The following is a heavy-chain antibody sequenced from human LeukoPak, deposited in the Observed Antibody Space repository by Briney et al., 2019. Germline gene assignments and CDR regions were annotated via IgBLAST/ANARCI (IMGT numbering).Heavy chain of an antibody. CDR1: GFTFSSYG. CDR2: ISYDGSNK. CDR3: ALLDFFDY. Sequence: GGSLRLSCAASGFTFSSYGMHWARQAPGKGLEWVAVISYDGSNKYYADSVKGRFTISRDNSKNTLYLQMNSLRAEDTAVYYCALLDFFDYWGQGTLVTVSS. J-gene: IGHJ4*02. D-gene: IGHD1-1*01. V-gene: IGHV3-30*03.